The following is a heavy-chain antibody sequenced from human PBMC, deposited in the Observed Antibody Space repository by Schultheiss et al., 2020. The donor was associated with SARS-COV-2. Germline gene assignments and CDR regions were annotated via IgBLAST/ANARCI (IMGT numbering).Heavy chain of an antibody. D-gene: IGHD3-16*01. V-gene: IGHV3-15*01. Sequence: GESLKISCAASGFTFSNAWMSWVRQAPGKGLEWVGRIKSKTDGGTTDYAAPVKGRFTISRDDSKNTLYLQMNSLRAEDTAVYYCARETTYTYNWFDPWGQGTLVTVSS. CDR3: ARETTYTYNWFDP. CDR1: GFTFSNAW. J-gene: IGHJ5*02. CDR2: IKSKTDGGTT.